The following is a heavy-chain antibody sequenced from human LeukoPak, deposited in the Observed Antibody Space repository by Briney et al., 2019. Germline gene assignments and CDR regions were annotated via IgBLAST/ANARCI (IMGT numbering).Heavy chain of an antibody. D-gene: IGHD3-22*01. CDR1: GFTVSRNY. V-gene: IGHV3-53*01. CDR2: IYSGGST. CDR3: AGAIVGKWAIDY. Sequence: GGSLRLSGAASGFTVSRNYMTWLRQGPGQGLEGVSVIYSGGSTYYADSLKGRFTISRDNSKNTLYFQMNSVRAEDTAVYYCAGAIVGKWAIDYWGQGTLVTVSS. J-gene: IGHJ4*02.